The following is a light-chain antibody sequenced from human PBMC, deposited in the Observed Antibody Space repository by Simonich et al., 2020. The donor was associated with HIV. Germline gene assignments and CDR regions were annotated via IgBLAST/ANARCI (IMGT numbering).Light chain of an antibody. V-gene: IGKV4-1*01. CDR1: QSFLLSSNNKNY. CDR2: WAS. Sequence: VMTQSPDSLAVYMGERATINCKSSQSFLLSSNNKNYLAWYQQKQRQPPKLLIYWASTRESGVPDRFSASGSVTDFTLTISSLQTEDVALYYCQQYYSTPPTFGQGTKVEIK. CDR3: QQYYSTPPT. J-gene: IGKJ1*01.